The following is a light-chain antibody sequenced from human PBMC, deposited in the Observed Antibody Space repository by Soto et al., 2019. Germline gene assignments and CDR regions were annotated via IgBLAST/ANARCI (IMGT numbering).Light chain of an antibody. CDR3: SSYTSSSTVV. V-gene: IGLV2-14*03. CDR2: DVS. Sequence: QSALTQPASVSGSPGQSITISCTGTSSDIGGYNYVSWYQQHPGKGPKLMIYDVSSRTSGVSHRFSGSKSGDTASLTISGLQAEDEADYYCSSYTSSSTVVFGGGTKVTVL. J-gene: IGLJ2*01. CDR1: SSDIGGYNY.